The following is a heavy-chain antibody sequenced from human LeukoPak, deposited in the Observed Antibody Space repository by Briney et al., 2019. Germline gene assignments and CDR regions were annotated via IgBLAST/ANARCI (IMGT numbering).Heavy chain of an antibody. CDR2: INPNSGGT. V-gene: IGHV1-2*02. Sequence: ASVKVSCKASGYTFTDYYIHWVRQAPGQGLEWMGWINPNSGGTNSAQKFQGRVTMTRDTSVSTAYMELSRLRSDDTAVYYCARDHCTSSGCYEYYYYGVDVWGQGTTVTVSS. CDR3: ARDHCTSSGCYEYYYYGVDV. J-gene: IGHJ6*02. CDR1: GYTFTDYY. D-gene: IGHD2-2*01.